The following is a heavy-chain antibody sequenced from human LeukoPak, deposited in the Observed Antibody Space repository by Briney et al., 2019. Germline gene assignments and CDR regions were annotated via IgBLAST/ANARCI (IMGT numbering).Heavy chain of an antibody. Sequence: SETLSLTCTVSGGSISSSSYYWGWIRQPPGKGLEWIGSIYYSGSTYYNPSLKSRVTISVDTSKNQFSLKLSSVTAADTAVYYCARRPYDSSGYRPGDYWGQGTLVTVSS. CDR3: ARRPYDSSGYRPGDY. D-gene: IGHD3-22*01. CDR2: IYYSGST. CDR1: GGSISSSSYY. J-gene: IGHJ4*02. V-gene: IGHV4-39*01.